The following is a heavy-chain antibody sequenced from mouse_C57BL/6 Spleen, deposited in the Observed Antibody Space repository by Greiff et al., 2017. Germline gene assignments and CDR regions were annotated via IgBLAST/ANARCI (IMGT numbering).Heavy chain of an antibody. CDR1: GYAFSSSW. CDR3: AGSSGYGAMDY. V-gene: IGHV1-82*01. J-gene: IGHJ4*01. D-gene: IGHD3-2*02. Sequence: QVHVKQSGPELVKPGASVQISCKASGYAFSSSWMNWVKQRPGKGLAWIGRIYPGDGDTNYNGKFKGKATLTADKSSSTAYMQLSSLTSEDSAVYFWAGSSGYGAMDYWGQGTSVTVSS. CDR2: IYPGDGDT.